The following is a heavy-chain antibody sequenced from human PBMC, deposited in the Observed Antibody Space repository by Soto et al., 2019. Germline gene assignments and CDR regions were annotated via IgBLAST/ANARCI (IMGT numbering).Heavy chain of an antibody. J-gene: IGHJ5*02. CDR2: INPSGGST. V-gene: IGHV1-46*01. CDR1: GYTFTSYY. Sequence: ASVKVSCKASGYTFTSYYMHWVRQAPGQGLEWMGIINPSGGSTSYAQKFQGRVTMTRDTSTSTVYMELSSLRSEDTAVYYCARNRIAAAGTAGWFDPWGQGTLVTVSS. D-gene: IGHD6-13*01. CDR3: ARNRIAAAGTAGWFDP.